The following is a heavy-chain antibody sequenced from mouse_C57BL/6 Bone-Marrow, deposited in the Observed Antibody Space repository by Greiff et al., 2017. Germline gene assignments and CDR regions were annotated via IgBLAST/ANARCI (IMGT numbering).Heavy chain of an antibody. J-gene: IGHJ3*01. CDR1: GYTFTSYW. Sequence: QVQLQQPGAELVKPGASVKLSCTASGYTFTSYWMHWVKQRPGQGLVWIGMIHPNSGSTNYNEKFKSKATLTVDTSSSTAYMQLSSLTSEDSAVYYCARSETSPFAYWGQGTLVTVSA. CDR3: ARSETSPFAY. V-gene: IGHV1-64*01. CDR2: IHPNSGST.